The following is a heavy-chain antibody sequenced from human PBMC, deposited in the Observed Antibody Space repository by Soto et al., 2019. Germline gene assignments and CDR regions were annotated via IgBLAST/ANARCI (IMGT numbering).Heavy chain of an antibody. CDR1: GGTFSSYA. CDR2: IIPIFGTA. Sequence: SVKVSCKASGGTFSSYAISWVRQAPGQGLEWMGGIIPIFGTANYAQKFQGRVTITAGESTSTAYMELSSLRSEDTAVYYCARAPYYDSSGYYDYWGQGTLVTVSS. D-gene: IGHD3-22*01. CDR3: ARAPYYDSSGYYDY. J-gene: IGHJ4*02. V-gene: IGHV1-69*13.